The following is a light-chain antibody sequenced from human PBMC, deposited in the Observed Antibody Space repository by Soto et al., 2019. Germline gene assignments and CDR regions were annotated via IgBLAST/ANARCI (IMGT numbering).Light chain of an antibody. J-gene: IGKJ3*01. CDR2: GAS. CDR1: QSVSYY. Sequence: EIVLTQSPGTLSLSPGERATLSCRASQSVSYYLAWYQQKPGQAPRLLIYGASNRATGISDRFRGSGSGTDFTLTINSLQPEDFGMYYCLHYGRTLQTFGPGTKVDIK. CDR3: LHYGRTLQT. V-gene: IGKV3-20*01.